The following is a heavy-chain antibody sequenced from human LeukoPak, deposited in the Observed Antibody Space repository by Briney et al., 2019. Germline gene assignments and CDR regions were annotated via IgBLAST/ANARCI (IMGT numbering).Heavy chain of an antibody. CDR1: GGSISSYY. J-gene: IGHJ4*02. Sequence: SETLSLTCTVSGGSISSYYWSWIRQPPGKGLEWIGYIYYSGSTNYNPSLKSRVTISVDTSKNQFSLKLSSVTAADTAVYYCARGLYYYDGSGYYDYWGQGTLVTVSS. CDR3: ARGLYYYDGSGYYDY. CDR2: IYYSGST. D-gene: IGHD3-22*01. V-gene: IGHV4-59*01.